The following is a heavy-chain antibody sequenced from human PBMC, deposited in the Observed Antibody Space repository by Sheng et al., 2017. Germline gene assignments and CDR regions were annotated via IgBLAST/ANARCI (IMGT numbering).Heavy chain of an antibody. Sequence: QVQLQQWGAGLLKPSETLSLTCAVYGGSFSGYYWSWIHQPPGKGLEWIGEINHSGITNYNPSLNSRVTISLDTSKNQFSLQLSSVTAADTAVYYCARLNSRNYFGSGSYYLDCWGQGNAGHRLL. J-gene: IGHJ4*02. V-gene: IGHV4-34*01. CDR3: ARLNSRNYFGSGSYYLDC. CDR1: GGSFSGYY. D-gene: IGHD3-10*01. CDR2: INHSGIT.